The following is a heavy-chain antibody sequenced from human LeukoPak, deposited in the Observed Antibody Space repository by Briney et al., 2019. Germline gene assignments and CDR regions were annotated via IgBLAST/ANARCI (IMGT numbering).Heavy chain of an antibody. V-gene: IGHV4-4*02. CDR3: TTEEVAARPRSYGVDV. CDR1: GGSISSSNW. Sequence: SGTLSLTCAVSGGSISSSNWWSWVRQPPGKGLEWIGEIYHSGSTYYNPSLKSRVTISVDKSKNQFSLKLSSVTAADTAVYYCTTEEVAARPRSYGVDVWGQGTTVTVSS. CDR2: IYHSGST. D-gene: IGHD6-6*01. J-gene: IGHJ6*02.